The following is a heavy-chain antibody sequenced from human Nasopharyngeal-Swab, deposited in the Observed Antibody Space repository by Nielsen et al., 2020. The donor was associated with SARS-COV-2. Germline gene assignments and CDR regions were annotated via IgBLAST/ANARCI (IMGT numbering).Heavy chain of an antibody. J-gene: IGHJ4*02. CDR3: ARDLEGIFDH. V-gene: IGHV3-21*01. CDR2: TSSRSGDI. D-gene: IGHD6-13*01. Sequence: WIHQPPGKGLEWVSSTSSRSGDISYTDSVKGRFSISRDNAKNSLYLQMNSLRVEDTAVYYCARDLEGIFDHWGQGALVTVSS.